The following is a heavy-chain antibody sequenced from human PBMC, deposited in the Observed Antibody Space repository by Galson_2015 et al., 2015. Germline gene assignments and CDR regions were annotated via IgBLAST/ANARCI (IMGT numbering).Heavy chain of an antibody. D-gene: IGHD1-26*01. V-gene: IGHV3-69-1*01. Sequence: SLLLSFSSSFFPFLLSLLPFFFFSPGKGLEWVSSISSSSYIYYADSVKGRFTISRDNAKNSLYLQMNSLRAEDTAVYYCARDLSGSYSKGGYWGQGTLVTVSS. CDR2: ISSSSYI. CDR1: FFPFLLSL. J-gene: IGHJ4*02. CDR3: ARDLSGSYSKGGY.